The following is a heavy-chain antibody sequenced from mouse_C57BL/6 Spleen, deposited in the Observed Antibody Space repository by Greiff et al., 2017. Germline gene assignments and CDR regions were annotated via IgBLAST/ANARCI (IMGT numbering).Heavy chain of an antibody. V-gene: IGHV1-74*01. CDR2: IHPSDSDT. CDR1: GYTFTSYW. D-gene: IGHD2-10*02. CDR3: AIAEEYDNFLDY. Sequence: QVQLQQPGAELVKPGASVKLSCKASGYTFTSYWMHWVKQRPGQGLEWIGMIHPSDSDTNYNQKFKGKATLTVDKSSSTAYMQLRSLTSEDSAVYYCAIAEEYDNFLDYWGQGTTLTVSS. J-gene: IGHJ2*01.